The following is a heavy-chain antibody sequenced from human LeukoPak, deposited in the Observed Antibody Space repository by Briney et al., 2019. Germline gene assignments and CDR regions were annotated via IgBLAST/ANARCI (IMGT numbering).Heavy chain of an antibody. Sequence: GGSLRLSCAATGFTFSSYWMHWLRQAPGKGLVWVSRINSDGSNTNYADSVKGRFTISRDNAKNTLYLQMNSLRAEDTAVYYCASDWCSVGNYYQYYFDYWGQGTLVTVSS. J-gene: IGHJ4*02. D-gene: IGHD2-15*01. CDR3: ASDWCSVGNYYQYYFDY. CDR1: GFTFSSYW. CDR2: INSDGSNT. V-gene: IGHV3-74*01.